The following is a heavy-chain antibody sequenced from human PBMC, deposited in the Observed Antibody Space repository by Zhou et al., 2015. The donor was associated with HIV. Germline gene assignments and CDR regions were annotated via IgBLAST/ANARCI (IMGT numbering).Heavy chain of an antibody. V-gene: IGHV1-69*09. Sequence: QVQLVQSGAEVKKPGSSVKVSCKASGGTFSSYTISWVRQAPGQGLEWMGRIIPILGIANYAQKFQGRVTITADKSTSTAYMELSSLRSEDTAVYYCARDGSSLGISSYYYYYGMDVWGQGTTVTVSS. CDR1: GGTFSSYT. D-gene: IGHD6-6*01. CDR3: ARDGSSLGISSYYYYYGMDV. CDR2: IIPILGIA. J-gene: IGHJ6*02.